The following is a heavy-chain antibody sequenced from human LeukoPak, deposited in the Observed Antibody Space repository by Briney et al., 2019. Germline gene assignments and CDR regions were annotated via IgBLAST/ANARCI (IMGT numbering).Heavy chain of an antibody. CDR3: ARGSYSGSYYYFDY. V-gene: IGHV4-4*07. J-gene: IGHJ4*02. D-gene: IGHD1-26*01. CDR1: GGSISRYY. Sequence: SETLSLTCTVSGGSISRYYWNWIRQPAGKGLEWIGRIYTSGSTNYNPSLKSRVTMSVDTSKNQFSLKLSSVTAADTAVYYCARGSYSGSYYYFDYWGQGTLVTVSS. CDR2: IYTSGST.